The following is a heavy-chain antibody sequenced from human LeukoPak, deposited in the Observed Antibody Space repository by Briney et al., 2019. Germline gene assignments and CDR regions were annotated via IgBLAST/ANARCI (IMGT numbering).Heavy chain of an antibody. Sequence: SVKVSCKASGGTFSSYAISWVRQAPAQGREWMGGIIPIFGTANYAQKFQGRVTITADKSTSTAYMELSSLRSEDTAVYYCARHADYYGSGSYDYWGQGTLVTVSS. J-gene: IGHJ4*02. CDR3: ARHADYYGSGSYDY. CDR2: IIPIFGTA. CDR1: GGTFSSYA. D-gene: IGHD3-10*01. V-gene: IGHV1-69*06.